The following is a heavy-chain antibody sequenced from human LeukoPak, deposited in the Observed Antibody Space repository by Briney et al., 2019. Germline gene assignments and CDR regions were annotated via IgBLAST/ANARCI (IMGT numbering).Heavy chain of an antibody. CDR1: GGSISSYY. V-gene: IGHV4-4*07. Sequence: SETLSLTCAVSGGSISSYYWSWIRQPAGKGLGWIGRIYTRGRTNYNPSLKSRVTMSVDTSKNQISLKLSSVAAADTAVYYCARDLENSRDLTGIAVAGFDYWGQGTLVTVSS. CDR3: ARDLENSRDLTGIAVAGFDY. D-gene: IGHD6-19*01. CDR2: IYTRGRT. J-gene: IGHJ4*02.